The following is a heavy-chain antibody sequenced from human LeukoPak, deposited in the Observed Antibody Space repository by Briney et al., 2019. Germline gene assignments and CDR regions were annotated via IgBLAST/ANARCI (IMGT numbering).Heavy chain of an antibody. Sequence: SVKVSCKASGGTFSNYAISWVRQAPGQGLEWMGGIIPIFGTANCAQKFQGRVTITADESTSTAYMELSSLRSEDTAVYYCTKGGLKVDHWYYYYMDVWGKGTTVTISS. J-gene: IGHJ6*03. CDR3: TKGGLKVDHWYYYYMDV. CDR1: GGTFSNYA. CDR2: IIPIFGTA. V-gene: IGHV1-69*13.